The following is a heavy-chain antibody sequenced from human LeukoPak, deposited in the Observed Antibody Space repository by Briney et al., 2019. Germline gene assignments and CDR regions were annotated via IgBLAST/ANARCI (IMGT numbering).Heavy chain of an antibody. J-gene: IGHJ4*02. V-gene: IGHV3-30*03. D-gene: IGHD2-15*01. CDR2: ISYDGSNE. CDR3: ARDLSVVAASYYFDY. Sequence: GGSLRLSCAASGFTFSSYGMHWVRQAPGKGLEWVAVISYDGSNEYSADSVKGRFTISRDNSKNTLYLQMSSLSAEDTAVYYCARDLSVVAASYYFDYWGQGTLVTVSS. CDR1: GFTFSSYG.